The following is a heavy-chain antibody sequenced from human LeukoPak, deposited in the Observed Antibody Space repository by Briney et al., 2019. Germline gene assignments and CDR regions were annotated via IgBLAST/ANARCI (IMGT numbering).Heavy chain of an antibody. J-gene: IGHJ2*01. CDR3: ARDSSKYCSSTSCSTWYFDH. V-gene: IGHV4-30-2*01. D-gene: IGHD2-2*02. Sequence: SSQTLSLTCTVSGGSISSGSYNWSWIRQPPGKGLEWIGYIYHSGSTYYNPSLKSRVTISVDRSKNQFSLKLSSVTAADTAVYYCARDSSKYCSSTSCSTWYFDHWGRGTLVTVSS. CDR1: GGSISSGSYN. CDR2: IYHSGST.